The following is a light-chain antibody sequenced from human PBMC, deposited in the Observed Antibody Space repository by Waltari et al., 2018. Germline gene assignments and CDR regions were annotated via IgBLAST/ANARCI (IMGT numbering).Light chain of an antibody. V-gene: IGKV3-15*01. CDR3: QQYNYWPPLT. Sequence: EILMTQSPATLSVSPGESATLSCRASQSVNSNLAWYQQKPGQDPRLLISGASTRATGIPARFSGTGSGTEFTLTITSLQSEDFATYYCQQYNYWPPLTFGGGTKVEI. J-gene: IGKJ4*01. CDR2: GAS. CDR1: QSVNSN.